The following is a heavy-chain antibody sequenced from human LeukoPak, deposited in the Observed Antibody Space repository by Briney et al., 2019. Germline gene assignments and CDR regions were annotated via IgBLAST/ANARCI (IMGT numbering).Heavy chain of an antibody. V-gene: IGHV4-59*08. D-gene: IGHD2-21*01. CDR1: AGSISSYY. CDR3: ARQVIPGWFDP. CDR2: IYYSGIT. Sequence: SETLSLTCTVSAGSISSYYWNWIRQPPGKGLEWIGYIYYSGITNYNPSLKSRVTISVGTSKSQFSLHLSSVTAADTAVYYCARQVIPGWFDPWGQGTLVTVSS. J-gene: IGHJ5*02.